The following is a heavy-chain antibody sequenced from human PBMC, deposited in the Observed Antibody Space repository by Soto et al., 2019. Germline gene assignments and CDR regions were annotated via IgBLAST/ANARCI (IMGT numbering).Heavy chain of an antibody. CDR3: AVQGIGRLYGVVDV. J-gene: IGHJ6*04. Sequence: QVQLQESGPGLVKPSETLSLSCTVSGGSISSYYWSWFRQAPGKRMEWIGYVHHSWGSSYNPSLPSSFARSLDTTNRQYSPKVTSGAAPDTAVDDCAVQGIGRLYGVVDVGGKGTTVTVSS. V-gene: IGHV4-4*08. D-gene: IGHD2-21*02. CDR2: VHHSWGS. CDR1: GGSISSYY.